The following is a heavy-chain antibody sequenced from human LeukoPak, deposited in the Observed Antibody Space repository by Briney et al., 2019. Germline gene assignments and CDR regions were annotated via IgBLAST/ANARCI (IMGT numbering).Heavy chain of an antibody. CDR1: GGSISSGSYC. Sequence: SETLSLTCTVSGGSISSGSYCWGWIRQPPGKGLEWIGSMYYSGSTYNNPSLKSRVTISVNTSKNQFSLKLSSVTAADTAVYYCARGDYDSSGYYLSYYFDYWGQGTLVTVSS. V-gene: IGHV4-39*01. CDR2: MYYSGST. J-gene: IGHJ4*02. D-gene: IGHD3-22*01. CDR3: ARGDYDSSGYYLSYYFDY.